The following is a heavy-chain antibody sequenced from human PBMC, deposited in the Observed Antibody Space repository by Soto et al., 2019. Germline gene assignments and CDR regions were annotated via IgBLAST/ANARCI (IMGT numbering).Heavy chain of an antibody. D-gene: IGHD3-3*01. CDR3: ARVSTTGYYDFWSGTRGWFDP. Sequence: PSETLSLTCAVSGGSISSSNWWSWVRQPPGKGLEWIGEIYHSGSTNYNPSLKSRVTISVDKSKNQFSLKLSSVTAADTAVYYCARVSTTGYYDFWSGTRGWFDPWGQGTLVTVSS. CDR2: IYHSGST. J-gene: IGHJ5*02. CDR1: GGSISSSNW. V-gene: IGHV4-4*02.